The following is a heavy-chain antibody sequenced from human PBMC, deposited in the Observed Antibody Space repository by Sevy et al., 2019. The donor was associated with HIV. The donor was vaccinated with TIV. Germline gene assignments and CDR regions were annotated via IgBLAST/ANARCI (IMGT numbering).Heavy chain of an antibody. Sequence: GVSLRLSCAASGFTFTRYWMTWVRQSPGKGLQWLGNINEDGTEKYYRDSVRGRFTISRDNAKKSLHLQMNSLRVDDTGVYYCARDVAAGDFWGQGTLVTVSS. V-gene: IGHV3-7*01. CDR1: GFTFTRYW. J-gene: IGHJ4*02. D-gene: IGHD2-21*01. CDR3: ARDVAAGDF. CDR2: INEDGTEK.